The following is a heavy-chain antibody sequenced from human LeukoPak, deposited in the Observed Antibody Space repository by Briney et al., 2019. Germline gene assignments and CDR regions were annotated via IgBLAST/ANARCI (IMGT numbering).Heavy chain of an antibody. D-gene: IGHD2-2*02. Sequence: SETLSLTCTVSGGSISSHYWSWIRQPPGKGLEWIGYIYYSGSTNYNPSLQSRVTISVDTSKNQFSLKLRSVTAADTAVYYCARFIRRPRGYCSSTSCYIDAFDIWGQGTMVTVSS. V-gene: IGHV4-59*11. CDR1: GGSISSHY. J-gene: IGHJ3*02. CDR3: ARFIRRPRGYCSSTSCYIDAFDI. CDR2: IYYSGST.